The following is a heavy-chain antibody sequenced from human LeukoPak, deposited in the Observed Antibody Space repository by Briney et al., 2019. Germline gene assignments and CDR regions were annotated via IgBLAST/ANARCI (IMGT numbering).Heavy chain of an antibody. CDR2: VSYDGSNK. D-gene: IGHD6-13*01. CDR3: ARDLPYSNS. Sequence: GGSLRLSCAASGFTFSNYAMHWVRQAPGKGLEWVAVVSYDGSNKYYADSVKGRFAISRDNSKNTLYLQMSSLRADDTAIYYCARDLPYSNSWGQGTLVTVSS. CDR1: GFTFSNYA. J-gene: IGHJ1*01. V-gene: IGHV3-30*09.